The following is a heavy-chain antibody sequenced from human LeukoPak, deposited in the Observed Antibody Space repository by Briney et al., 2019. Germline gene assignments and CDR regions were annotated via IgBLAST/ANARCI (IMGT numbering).Heavy chain of an antibody. CDR2: IYHSGST. J-gene: IGHJ4*02. CDR3: ARTTRYYDSSGCFDF. V-gene: IGHV4-59*08. CDR1: GGSISSYY. D-gene: IGHD3-22*01. Sequence: PSETLSLTCTVSGGSISSYYWSWIRQPPGKGLEWIAYIYHSGSTNYNPSLKSRVTISVDTSKNQFSLKMSSVTAADTAVYYYARTTRYYDSSGCFDFWGQGTLVTVSS.